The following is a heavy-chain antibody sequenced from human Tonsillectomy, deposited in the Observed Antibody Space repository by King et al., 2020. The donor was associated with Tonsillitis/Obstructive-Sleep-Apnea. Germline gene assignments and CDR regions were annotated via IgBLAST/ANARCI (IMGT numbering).Heavy chain of an antibody. D-gene: IGHD5-12*01. CDR2: INRDGSST. V-gene: IGHV3-74*01. CDR1: GFIFSSYW. J-gene: IGHJ4*02. CDR3: ARTIVAGDFDY. Sequence: EVQLVESGGGLVQPGGSLRLSCAASGFIFSSYWMYWVRQAPGKGLVWVSRINRDGSSTNYTDSVKGRFTISRDNAKNTLYLQMNSLRAEGTAVYYCARTIVAGDFDYWGQGTLVTVSS.